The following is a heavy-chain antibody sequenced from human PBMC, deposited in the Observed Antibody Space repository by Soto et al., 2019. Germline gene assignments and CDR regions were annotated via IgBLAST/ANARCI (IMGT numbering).Heavy chain of an antibody. Sequence: GASVKVSCKASGYTFTSYYMHWVRQAPGQGLEWMGIINPSGGSTSYAQKFQGRVTMTRDTSTSTVYMELSSLRSEDTAVYYCARDLWDIAVQTGGMDVWGQGTTVTVSS. CDR1: GYTFTSYY. D-gene: IGHD6-19*01. CDR3: ARDLWDIAVQTGGMDV. V-gene: IGHV1-46*01. CDR2: INPSGGST. J-gene: IGHJ6*02.